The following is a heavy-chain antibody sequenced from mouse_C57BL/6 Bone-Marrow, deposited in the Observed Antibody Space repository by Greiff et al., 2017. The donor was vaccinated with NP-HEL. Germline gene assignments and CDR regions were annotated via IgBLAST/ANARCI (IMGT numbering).Heavy chain of an antibody. CDR2: INPGSGGT. D-gene: IGHD1-2*01. CDR1: GYAFTNYL. Sequence: VKLQQSGAELVRPGTSVKVSCKASGYAFTNYLIEWVKQRPGQGLEWIGVINPGSGGTNYNEKFKGKATLTADKSSSTAYMQLSSLTSEDSAVYFCARCGYPYYFDYWGQGTTLTVSS. V-gene: IGHV1-54*01. CDR3: ARCGYPYYFDY. J-gene: IGHJ2*01.